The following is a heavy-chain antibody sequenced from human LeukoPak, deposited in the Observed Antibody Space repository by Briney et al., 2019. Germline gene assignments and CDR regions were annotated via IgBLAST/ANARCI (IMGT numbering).Heavy chain of an antibody. V-gene: IGHV4-61*01. CDR1: GGSVSSGSYY. CDR3: ASRTTRTTKWFDP. J-gene: IGHJ5*02. D-gene: IGHD1-1*01. Sequence: SETLSLTCTVSGGSVSSGSYYWSWIRQPPGKGLEWIGYIYYSGSTNYNPSLKSRVTISVDTSKNQFSLKLSSVTAADTAVYYCASRTTRTTKWFDPWGQGTLVTVSS. CDR2: IYYSGST.